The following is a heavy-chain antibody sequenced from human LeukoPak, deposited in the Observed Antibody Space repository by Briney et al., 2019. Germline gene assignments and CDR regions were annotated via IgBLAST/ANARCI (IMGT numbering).Heavy chain of an antibody. CDR2: ISSNGGST. Sequence: GGSLRLSCAASGFTFSSYAMHWVRQAPGKGLEYVSAISSNGGSTYYANSVKGRFTISRDNSKNTLYLQMGSLRAEDMAVYYCARGGTIIVVASAPMDVWGKGTTVTVSS. V-gene: IGHV3-64*01. J-gene: IGHJ6*03. CDR1: GFTFSSYA. D-gene: IGHD3-22*01. CDR3: ARGGTIIVVASAPMDV.